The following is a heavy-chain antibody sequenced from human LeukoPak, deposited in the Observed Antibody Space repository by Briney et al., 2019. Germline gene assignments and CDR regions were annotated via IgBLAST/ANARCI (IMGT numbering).Heavy chain of an antibody. CDR2: IYTSGST. J-gene: IGHJ4*02. CDR3: ARSGLMVRGVIPFDY. Sequence: PSETLSLTRTVSGGSISSYYWSWIRQPAGKGLEWIGRIYTSGSTNYNPSLKSRVTMSVDTSKNQFSLKLSSVTAADTAVYYCARSGLMVRGVIPFDYWGQGTLVTVSS. CDR1: GGSISSYY. D-gene: IGHD3-10*01. V-gene: IGHV4-4*07.